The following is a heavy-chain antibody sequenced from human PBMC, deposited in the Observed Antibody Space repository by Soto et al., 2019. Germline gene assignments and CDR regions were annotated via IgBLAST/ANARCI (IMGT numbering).Heavy chain of an antibody. Sequence: GSLRLSCAASGFTFSSYAMSWVRQAPGKGLEWVSAISGSGGSTYYADSVKGRFTISRDNSKNTLYLQMNSLGAEDTAVYYCAKVVDIVVVPAAFPDYWGQGTLVTVSS. D-gene: IGHD2-2*01. V-gene: IGHV3-23*01. CDR2: ISGSGGST. J-gene: IGHJ4*02. CDR1: GFTFSSYA. CDR3: AKVVDIVVVPAAFPDY.